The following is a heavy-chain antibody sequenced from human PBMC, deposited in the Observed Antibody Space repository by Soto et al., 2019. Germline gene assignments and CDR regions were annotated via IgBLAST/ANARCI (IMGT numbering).Heavy chain of an antibody. Sequence: SETLSLTCTVSGGSVSSNSYSWGWIRQSPGKGLEWIATIYSTDKTYYNPSLLSRVTISVDTSMNELSLRLSSVTAADTAVYYCARRPGPGLRYFDWPPGDYYGMDVWGQGTTVTVSS. CDR3: ARRPGPGLRYFDWPPGDYYGMDV. CDR1: GGSVSSNSYS. D-gene: IGHD3-9*01. V-gene: IGHV4-39*01. J-gene: IGHJ6*02. CDR2: IYSTDKT.